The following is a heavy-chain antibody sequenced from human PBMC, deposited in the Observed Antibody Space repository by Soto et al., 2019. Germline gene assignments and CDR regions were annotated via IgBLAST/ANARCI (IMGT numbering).Heavy chain of an antibody. V-gene: IGHV3-21*01. CDR2: ISSSSGYI. CDR1: GFTFSSYS. J-gene: IGHJ4*02. D-gene: IGHD3-3*01. CDR3: ARDLYARYDFWSGYYPFDY. Sequence: EVQLVESGGGLVKPGGSLRLACTASGFTFSSYSMNWVRQAPGKGLEWVSSISSSSGYIYYADSVKGRLTISRDNAKNSLYLQMSSLRAEDTAMYYCARDLYARYDFWSGYYPFDYWGQGTLVSVSS.